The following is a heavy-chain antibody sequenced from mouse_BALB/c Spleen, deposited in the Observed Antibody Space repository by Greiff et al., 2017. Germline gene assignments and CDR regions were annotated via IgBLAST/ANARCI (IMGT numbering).Heavy chain of an antibody. V-gene: IGHV1-4*02. J-gene: IGHJ3*01. CDR3: ARWALPYGNYGFAY. Sequence: VQLKESAAELARPGASVKMSCKASGYTFTSYTMHWVKQRPGQGLEWIGYINPSSGYTEYNQTFKDKTTLTADKSSSTAYMQLSSLTSEDSAVYYCARWALPYGNYGFAYWGQGTLVTVSA. D-gene: IGHD2-1*01. CDR2: INPSSGYT. CDR1: GYTFTSYT.